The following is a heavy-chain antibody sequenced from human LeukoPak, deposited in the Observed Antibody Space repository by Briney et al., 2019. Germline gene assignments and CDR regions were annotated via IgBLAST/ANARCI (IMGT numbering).Heavy chain of an antibody. CDR2: IYSGGNT. Sequence: GGSLRLSCAASGFTVSSNYMNWVRQAPGKGLEWVSMIYSGGNTYYTDSVKGRFTISRDNSKNTLDLQMNSLRAEDTAVYYCARRGHGYGSPFDYWGQGTLVTVSS. V-gene: IGHV3-66*04. CDR3: ARRGHGYGSPFDY. D-gene: IGHD5-18*01. J-gene: IGHJ4*02. CDR1: GFTVSSNY.